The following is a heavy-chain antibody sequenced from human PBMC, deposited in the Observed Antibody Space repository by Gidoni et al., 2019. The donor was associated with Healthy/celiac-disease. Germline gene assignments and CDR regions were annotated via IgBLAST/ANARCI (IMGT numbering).Heavy chain of an antibody. CDR1: GGSISSYY. V-gene: IGHV4-4*07. D-gene: IGHD6-13*01. J-gene: IGHJ4*02. Sequence: QVQLQESGPGLVKYSATLSLTCTVSGGSISSYYWSWIRQPAGKGLEWIGRIYTSGSTNYNPSLKSRVTMSVDTSKNQFSLKLSSVTAADTAVYYCARGEQQLVLGGYFDYWGQGTLVTVSS. CDR3: ARGEQQLVLGGYFDY. CDR2: IYTSGST.